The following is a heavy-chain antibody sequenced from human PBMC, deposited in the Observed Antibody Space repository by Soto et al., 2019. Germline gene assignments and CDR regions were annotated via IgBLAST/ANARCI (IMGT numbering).Heavy chain of an antibody. Sequence: QVQLQESGPGLVKPSETLSLTCTVSGGSISSYYWSWIRQPPGKGLEWIGYIYYSGSTNYNPSLKCRVTISVDTSKNQFSLKLSSVTAADTAVYYCARRFGDAFDFWGQGTMVTVSS. V-gene: IGHV4-59*08. CDR2: IYYSGST. J-gene: IGHJ3*01. CDR3: ARRFGDAFDF. D-gene: IGHD3-10*01. CDR1: GGSISSYY.